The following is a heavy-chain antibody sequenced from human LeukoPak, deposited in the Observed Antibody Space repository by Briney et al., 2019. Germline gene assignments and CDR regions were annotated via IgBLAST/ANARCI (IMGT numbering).Heavy chain of an antibody. V-gene: IGHV4-38-2*01. CDR3: ARQLISSSSGFDY. CDR2: IDHSGNT. J-gene: IGHJ4*02. D-gene: IGHD6-6*01. Sequence: RPSESLSLTCAVSTYSIRSGYYWGWIRQPPGKGLEWIGTIDHSGNTYYNPSLKSRVTISVDTSKNQFSLKLSSVTAADTAVYYCARQLISSSSGFDYWGQGTLVTVSS. CDR1: TYSIRSGYY.